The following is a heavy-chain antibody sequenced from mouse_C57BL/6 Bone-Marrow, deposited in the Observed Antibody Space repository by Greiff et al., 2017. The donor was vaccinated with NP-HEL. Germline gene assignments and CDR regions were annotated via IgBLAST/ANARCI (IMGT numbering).Heavy chain of an antibody. J-gene: IGHJ3*01. V-gene: IGHV1-50*01. D-gene: IGHD3-2*02. CDR2: IDPSDSYT. CDR1: GYTFTSYW. Sequence: VKLQQPGAELVKPGASVKLSCKASGYTFTSYWMQWVKQRPGQGLEWIGEIDPSDSYTNYNQKFKGKATLTVDTSSSTAYMQLSSLTSEDSAVYYCARGDSSGFAWFAYWGQGTLVTVSA. CDR3: ARGDSSGFAWFAY.